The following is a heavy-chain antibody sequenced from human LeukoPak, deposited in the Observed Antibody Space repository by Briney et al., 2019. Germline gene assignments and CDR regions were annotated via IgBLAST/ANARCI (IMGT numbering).Heavy chain of an antibody. CDR2: ISAYNGNT. CDR3: ARSGHCSGSACYSEGTDF. J-gene: IGHJ4*02. V-gene: IGHV1-18*01. Sequence: ASVKVSCKASGYTFTSYGISWVRQAPGQGLEWMGWISAYNGNTNYAQKLQGRVTMTTDTSTSTAYMELRSLGSDDTAVYYCARSGHCSGSACYSEGTDFWGQGTLVTVSS. CDR1: GYTFTSYG. D-gene: IGHD2-21*01.